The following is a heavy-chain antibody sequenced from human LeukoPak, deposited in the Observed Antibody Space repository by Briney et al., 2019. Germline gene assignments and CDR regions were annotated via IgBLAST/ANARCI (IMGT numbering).Heavy chain of an antibody. D-gene: IGHD4-17*01. V-gene: IGHV1-3*01. CDR2: INAGNGNT. CDR1: GYTFTSYA. J-gene: IGHJ4*02. Sequence: ASVKVSCKASGYTFTSYALHWVRQAPGQGLEWMGWINAGNGNTKYSQKFQGRVTVTRDTSASAAYMEVSSLRSEDTAVYYCAVGTTGSTVHFDYWGQGTLVTVSS. CDR3: AVGTTGSTVHFDY.